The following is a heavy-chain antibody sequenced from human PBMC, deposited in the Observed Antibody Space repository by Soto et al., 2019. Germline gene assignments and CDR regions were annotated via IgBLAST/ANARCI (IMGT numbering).Heavy chain of an antibody. D-gene: IGHD3-10*01. CDR2: ISGMEDRT. Sequence: PGGSLRLSCTASGFNLRDQALSWVRQAPGGGLEWVSGISGMEDRTNYADFVKGRFFISKDRAKKTLNLQMNGLRDDDTAVYYCAKTYTGGWGQGTQVTVSS. J-gene: IGHJ4*02. V-gene: IGHV3-23*01. CDR3: AKTYTGG. CDR1: GFNLRDQA.